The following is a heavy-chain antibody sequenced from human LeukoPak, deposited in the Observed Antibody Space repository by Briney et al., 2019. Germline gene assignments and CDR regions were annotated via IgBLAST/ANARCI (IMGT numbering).Heavy chain of an antibody. CDR1: GGSFSGYY. V-gene: IGHV4-34*01. J-gene: IGHJ5*02. CDR2: INHSGST. Sequence: SETLSLTCAVYGGSFSGYYWSWIRQPPGKGLEWTGEINHSGSTNYNPSLKSRVTISVDTSKNQFSLKLSSVTAADTAVYYCASEPYDFWSGYLNPDLPWGQGTLVTVSS. CDR3: ASEPYDFWSGYLNPDLP. D-gene: IGHD3-3*01.